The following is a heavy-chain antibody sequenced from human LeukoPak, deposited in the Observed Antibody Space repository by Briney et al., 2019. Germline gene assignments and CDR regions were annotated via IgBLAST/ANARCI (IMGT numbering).Heavy chain of an antibody. V-gene: IGHV4-61*02. Sequence: SQTLSLTCTVSGGSISSGSYYWSWIRQPAGKGLEWIGRIYTSGSTNYNPSLKSRVTISVDTSKNQFSLKLSSVTAADTAVYYCARDRATISIQGGFDPWGQGTLVTVSS. J-gene: IGHJ5*02. D-gene: IGHD5-12*01. CDR3: ARDRATISIQGGFDP. CDR2: IYTSGST. CDR1: GGSISSGSYY.